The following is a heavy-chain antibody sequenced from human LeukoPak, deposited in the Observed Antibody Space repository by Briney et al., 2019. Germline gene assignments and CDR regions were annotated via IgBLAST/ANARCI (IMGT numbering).Heavy chain of an antibody. Sequence: PGGSLRLSCAASGFTFSSYSMNWVRQAPGKGLEWVSSISSSSSYIYYADSVKGRFTISRDNAKNSLYLQMNSLRAEDTAVYYCAREYGGNLGWYFDLWGRGTLVTVSS. CDR3: AREYGGNLGWYFDL. CDR2: ISSSSSYI. CDR1: GFTFSSYS. J-gene: IGHJ2*01. D-gene: IGHD4-23*01. V-gene: IGHV3-21*01.